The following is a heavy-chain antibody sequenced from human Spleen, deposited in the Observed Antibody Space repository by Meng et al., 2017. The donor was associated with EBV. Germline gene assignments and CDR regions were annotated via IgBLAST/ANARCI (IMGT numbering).Heavy chain of an antibody. V-gene: IGHV4-39*02. CDR3: ARRGAWGPYYFDL. CDR2: VFYTGTT. CDR1: GVSVSSSLHY. D-gene: IGHD1-26*01. Sequence: QGQVQGPGPGLVNPSETLSLTCLVSGVSVSSSLHYWVWVRQPPGKGLEWIGDVFYTGTTYYNPSLKSRVTISVDTSKNIFSLELTSVTASDTAVYYCARRGAWGPYYFDLWGRGTLVTVSS. J-gene: IGHJ5*02.